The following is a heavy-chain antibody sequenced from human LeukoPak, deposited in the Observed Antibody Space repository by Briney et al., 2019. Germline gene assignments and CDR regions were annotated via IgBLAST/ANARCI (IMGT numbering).Heavy chain of an antibody. V-gene: IGHV3-23*01. D-gene: IGHD3-3*01. CDR2: ISGTSAST. Sequence: GRSLRLSCAASGFTFSTYAMSWVRQSPGQGVGWVSAISGTSASTYSADSVKGRFTISRDNSKNTLYLQMNSLRAEDTAVYYCAKHYDSWRWYMDVWGKGTTVTVSS. CDR3: AKHYDSWRWYMDV. J-gene: IGHJ6*04. CDR1: GFTFSTYA.